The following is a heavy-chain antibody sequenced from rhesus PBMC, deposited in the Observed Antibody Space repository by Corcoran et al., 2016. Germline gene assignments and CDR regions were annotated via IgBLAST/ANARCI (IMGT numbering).Heavy chain of an antibody. CDR3: ASPLRSWNYVAFDF. CDR1: GGSISGYYY. V-gene: IGHV4S14*01. J-gene: IGHJ3*01. CDR2: ICGSGGSN. D-gene: IGHD1-1*01. Sequence: QVQLQESGPGLVKPSETLSLTCAVSGGSISGYYYWSWIRQPQGKGLEWIGSICGSGGSNYLNPSLKSRVTLSVDPSKNQFSLKLSSVTAADTAVYYCASPLRSWNYVAFDFWGQGLRVTVSS.